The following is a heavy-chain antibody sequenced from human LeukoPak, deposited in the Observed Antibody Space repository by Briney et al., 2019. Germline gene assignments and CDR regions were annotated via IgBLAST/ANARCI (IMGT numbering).Heavy chain of an antibody. D-gene: IGHD3-22*01. J-gene: IGHJ4*02. Sequence: PSETLSLTCTVSGGSISPFYWNWIRQPPGKGLEWIGYIYYTGGTSYSPSLNSRATISVDTSKNQISLKLNSVTAADTAVYYCARGAYDSSGYYWGLFDYWGQGTLVTVSS. CDR3: ARGAYDSSGYYWGLFDY. CDR1: GGSISPFY. CDR2: IYYTGGT. V-gene: IGHV4-59*12.